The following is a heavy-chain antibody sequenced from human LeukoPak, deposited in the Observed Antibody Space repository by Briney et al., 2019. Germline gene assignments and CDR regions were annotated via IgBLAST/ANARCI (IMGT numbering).Heavy chain of an antibody. CDR1: GYTFTSYG. CDR2: ISAYNGNT. Sequence: ASVKVSCKASGYTFTSYGISWVRQAPGQGLEWMGWISAYNGNTNYAQKLQGRVTMITDTSTSTAYMELRSLRSDDTAVYYCARGGDSSSSRGYYYYYYMDVWGKGTTVTVSS. D-gene: IGHD6-6*01. J-gene: IGHJ6*03. V-gene: IGHV1-18*01. CDR3: ARGGDSSSSRGYYYYYYMDV.